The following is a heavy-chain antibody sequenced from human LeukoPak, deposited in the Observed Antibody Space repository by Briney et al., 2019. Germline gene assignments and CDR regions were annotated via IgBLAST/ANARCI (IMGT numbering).Heavy chain of an antibody. CDR1: GGSFSGYY. Sequence: SETLSLTCAVYGGSFSGYYWSWIRQPPGKGLEWIGEINHSGSTNYNPSLKSRVTISVDTSKNQFSLKLSSVTAADTAVYYCARGKQWLAPPPDSWGQGTPVTVSS. CDR2: INHSGST. CDR3: ARGKQWLAPPPDS. D-gene: IGHD6-19*01. V-gene: IGHV4-34*01. J-gene: IGHJ4*02.